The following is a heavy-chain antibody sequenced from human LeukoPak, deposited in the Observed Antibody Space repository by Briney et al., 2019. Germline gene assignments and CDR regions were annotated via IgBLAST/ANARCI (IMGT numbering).Heavy chain of an antibody. CDR1: GFTFSNAW. CDR3: TTGLVSYNYDFWSGYYYYMDV. V-gene: IGHV3-15*01. Sequence: GGSLRLSCAASGFTFSNAWMSWVRQAPGKGLEWVGRIKSKTDGGTTDYAAPVKCRFTISRDDSKNMLYLQMNSLKTEDTAVYYCTTGLVSYNYDFWSGYYYYMDVWGKGTTVTVSS. J-gene: IGHJ6*03. D-gene: IGHD3-3*01. CDR2: IKSKTDGGTT.